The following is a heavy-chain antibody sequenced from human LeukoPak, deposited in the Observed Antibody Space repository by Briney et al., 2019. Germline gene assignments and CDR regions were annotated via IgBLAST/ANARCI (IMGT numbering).Heavy chain of an antibody. D-gene: IGHD3-22*01. J-gene: IGHJ4*02. CDR1: GFTFSSYA. Sequence: QPGGSLRLSCAASGFTFSSYAMSWVRQAPGKGLEWVSAISGSGGSTYYADSVKGRFTISRDNSKNTLYLQMNSLRAEDTAVYYCAEGCASSGYYPVDYWGQGTLVTVSS. V-gene: IGHV3-23*01. CDR3: AEGCASSGYYPVDY. CDR2: ISGSGGST.